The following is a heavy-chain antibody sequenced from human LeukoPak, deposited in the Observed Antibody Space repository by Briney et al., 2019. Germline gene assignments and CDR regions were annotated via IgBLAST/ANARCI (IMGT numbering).Heavy chain of an antibody. J-gene: IGHJ6*02. Sequence: PGGSLRLSCAASGFTFSSYAMSWSREAPGKGLEWVSAFRGIGGSTYYAGSVKGRFTIYRDNSKNTLYLQMNSLRAEDTAVYYCAKDLRHYYDFWSGSVSYYGMDVWGQGTTVTVSS. CDR2: FRGIGGST. D-gene: IGHD3-3*01. CDR1: GFTFSSYA. CDR3: AKDLRHYYDFWSGSVSYYGMDV. V-gene: IGHV3-23*01.